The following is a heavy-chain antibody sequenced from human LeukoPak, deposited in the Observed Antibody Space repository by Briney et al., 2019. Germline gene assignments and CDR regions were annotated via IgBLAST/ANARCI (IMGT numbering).Heavy chain of an antibody. CDR3: AKAKSYYSNYDY. Sequence: GRSLRLSCAASGFTFSNYGMSWVRQAPGKGLEWVSVISGSGANTYYADSLKGRFTISRDNSKNTLYLQMNSLRAEDTAVYYCAKAKSYYSNYDYWGQGTLVTVSS. CDR1: GFTFSNYG. J-gene: IGHJ4*02. V-gene: IGHV3-23*01. D-gene: IGHD4-11*01. CDR2: ISGSGANT.